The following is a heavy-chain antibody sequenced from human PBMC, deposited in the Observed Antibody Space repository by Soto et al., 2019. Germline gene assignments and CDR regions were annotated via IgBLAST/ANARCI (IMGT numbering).Heavy chain of an antibody. CDR3: ARWHYYDSSGYSNWFDP. V-gene: IGHV4-34*01. J-gene: IGHJ5*02. Sequence: SETLSLTCAVYGGSFSGYYWSWIRPPPGKGLEWIGEINHSGSTNYNPSLKSRVTISVDTSKNQFSLKLSSVTAAVTAVYYCARWHYYDSSGYSNWFDPWGQGTLVTVS. CDR2: INHSGST. CDR1: GGSFSGYY. D-gene: IGHD3-22*01.